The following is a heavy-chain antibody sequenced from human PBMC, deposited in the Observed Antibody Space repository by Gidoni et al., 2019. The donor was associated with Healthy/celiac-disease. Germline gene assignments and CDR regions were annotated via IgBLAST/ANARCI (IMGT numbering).Heavy chain of an antibody. CDR2: INPNSGGT. V-gene: IGHV1-2*04. J-gene: IGHJ6*02. D-gene: IGHD2-2*01. Sequence: TGYYMHWVRQAPGQGLEWIGWINPNSGGTNYAQKFQGWVTMTRDTSISTAYMELSRLRSDDTAVYYCARDLGSTSYVMDVWGQGTTFTVSS. CDR3: ARDLGSTSYVMDV. CDR1: TGYY.